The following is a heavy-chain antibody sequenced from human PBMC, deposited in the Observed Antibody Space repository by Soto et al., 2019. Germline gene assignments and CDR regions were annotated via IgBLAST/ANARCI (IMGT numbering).Heavy chain of an antibody. D-gene: IGHD2-15*01. CDR1: GDTFTSYY. Sequence: ASVKVCCKASGDTFTSYYVHWVRQAPGQGLEWMGIINPSGGSTSYAQKFPGRVTMTRETSTRTGDMELSSLRSEDTAVYYCARPVTHRDKTRPSDYWGQGTLVTVPS. CDR2: INPSGGST. V-gene: IGHV1-46*01. CDR3: ARPVTHRDKTRPSDY. J-gene: IGHJ4*02.